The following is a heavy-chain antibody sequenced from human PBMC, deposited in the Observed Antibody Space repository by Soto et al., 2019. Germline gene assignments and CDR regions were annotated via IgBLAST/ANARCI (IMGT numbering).Heavy chain of an antibody. J-gene: IGHJ6*02. CDR1: GGTFSSYA. CDR2: IIPIFGTA. D-gene: IGHD6-19*01. V-gene: IGHV1-69*01. CDR3: ARVGFSSGGGGPYYYYGMDV. Sequence: QVQLVQSGAEVKKPGSSVKVSCKASGGTFSSYAISWVRQAPGQGLEWMGGIIPIFGTANYAQKFQGRVTITADESTSTAYRGVSSLRSEDTAVYYCARVGFSSGGGGPYYYYGMDVWGQGTTVTVSS.